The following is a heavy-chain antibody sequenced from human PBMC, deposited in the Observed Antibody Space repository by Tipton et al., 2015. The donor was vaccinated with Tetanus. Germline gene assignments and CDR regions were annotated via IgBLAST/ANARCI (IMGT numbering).Heavy chain of an antibody. CDR2: IKQDGSEK. Sequence: GSLRLSCAASGFTFSNYWMTWVRQAPGKGLEWVANIKQDGSEKNYVDSVKGRFTISRDNAKNSLYLQMNSLRAEDTAVYFCARLGPRDFWSGYSFLTYFDYWGQGILVTVSS. CDR1: GFTFSNYW. CDR3: ARLGPRDFWSGYSFLTYFDY. V-gene: IGHV3-7*03. J-gene: IGHJ4*02. D-gene: IGHD3-3*01.